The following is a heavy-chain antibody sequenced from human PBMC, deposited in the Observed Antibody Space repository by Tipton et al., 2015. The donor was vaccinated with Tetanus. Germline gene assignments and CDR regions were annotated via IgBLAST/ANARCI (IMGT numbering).Heavy chain of an antibody. V-gene: IGHV5-51*01. D-gene: IGHD1-1*01. CDR1: GYSFSSYW. Sequence: QLVQSGAEAKKPGESLKISCRGSGYSFSSYWIAWVRQVPGKGLEWMGIFFPGDSESRYSPSFQGQVTMSGDNSIRTAYLQWNSLRASDTATYYCAKVSAPGTIAMGNFDYWGQGTPVTVSS. CDR3: AKVSAPGTIAMGNFDY. J-gene: IGHJ4*02. CDR2: FFPGDSES.